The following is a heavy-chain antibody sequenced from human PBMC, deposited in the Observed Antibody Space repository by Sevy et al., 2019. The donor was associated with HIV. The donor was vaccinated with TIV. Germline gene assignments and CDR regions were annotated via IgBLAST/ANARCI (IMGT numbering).Heavy chain of an antibody. CDR1: GFTFSSYW. CDR2: INSDGTST. D-gene: IGHD7-27*01. Sequence: GGSLRLSCAASGFTFSSYWMHWVRQAPGKGLVWVSRINSDGTSTSYADSVKGRFTISRDNAKNTVFLQVNSLRAEDTATYYWARPSRTAPTGAFDSWGQGTLVTVSS. J-gene: IGHJ4*02. CDR3: ARPSRTAPTGAFDS. V-gene: IGHV3-74*01.